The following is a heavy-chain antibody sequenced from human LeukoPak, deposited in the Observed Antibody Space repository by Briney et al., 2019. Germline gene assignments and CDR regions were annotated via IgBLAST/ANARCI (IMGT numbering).Heavy chain of an antibody. CDR1: GYTFTSYG. J-gene: IGHJ4*02. CDR2: ISAYNGNT. V-gene: IGHV1-18*01. Sequence: GASVKVSCKASGYTFTSYGISWVRQAPGQGLEWMGWISAYNGNTNYAQKLQGRVTMTTDTSTSTAYMELRSLRSDDTAVYYCARARQGGQSGPSFDYWGQGTLVTVSS. D-gene: IGHD3-16*01. CDR3: ARARQGGQSGPSFDY.